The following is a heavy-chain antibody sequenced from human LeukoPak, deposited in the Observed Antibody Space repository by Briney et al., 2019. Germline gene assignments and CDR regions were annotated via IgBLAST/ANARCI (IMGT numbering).Heavy chain of an antibody. CDR2: IYYSGST. V-gene: IGHV4-59*12. J-gene: IGHJ1*01. D-gene: IGHD6-13*01. CDR3: ARRLGSSWYRYFQH. Sequence: SETLSLTCTVSGGSISSYYWSWIRQPPGKGLEWIGYIYYSGSTNYNPSLKSRVTISVDTSKNQFSLKLSSVTAADTAVYYCARRLGSSWYRYFQHWGQGTLVTVSS. CDR1: GGSISSYY.